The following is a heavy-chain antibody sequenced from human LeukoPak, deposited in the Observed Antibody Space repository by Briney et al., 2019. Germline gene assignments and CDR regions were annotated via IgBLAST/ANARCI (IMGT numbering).Heavy chain of an antibody. J-gene: IGHJ2*01. CDR1: GFTFSSYW. CDR2: IKHDESEK. CDR3: ARDGLAAATLHWCFDL. Sequence: GGSLRLSCAASGFTFSSYWMNWVRQAPEKGLEWVANIKHDESEKKYVDSVKGRFTISRDNTKNSLYLQMNSLRAEDTAVYYCARDGLAAATLHWCFDLWGRGTLVTVSS. V-gene: IGHV3-7*01. D-gene: IGHD2-15*01.